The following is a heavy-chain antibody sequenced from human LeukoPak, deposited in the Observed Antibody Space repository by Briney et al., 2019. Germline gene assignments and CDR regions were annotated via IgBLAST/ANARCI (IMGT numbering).Heavy chain of an antibody. CDR3: ARGGTTFEH. V-gene: IGHV3-7*01. Sequence: FADSVKGRFTISRDNSKNTLYLQMNSLRAEDTAVYYCARGGTTFEHWGQGTLVTVSS. J-gene: IGHJ4*02. D-gene: IGHD1-1*01.